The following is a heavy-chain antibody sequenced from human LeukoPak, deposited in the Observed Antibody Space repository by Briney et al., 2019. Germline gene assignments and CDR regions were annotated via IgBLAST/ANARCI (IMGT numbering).Heavy chain of an antibody. V-gene: IGHV3-33*01. CDR2: SWYNGINK. CDR3: ARARNNYDESGYSALDH. Sequence: PGGSLRLSCTASGFTFSSFGMHWVRQAPGKGLEWVASSWYNGINKYYADSVKGRFTISRDNSKNTLYLQMNSLRAEDTAMFYCARARNNYDESGYSALDHWGQGTLVTVSS. D-gene: IGHD3-3*01. J-gene: IGHJ4*02. CDR1: GFTFSSFG.